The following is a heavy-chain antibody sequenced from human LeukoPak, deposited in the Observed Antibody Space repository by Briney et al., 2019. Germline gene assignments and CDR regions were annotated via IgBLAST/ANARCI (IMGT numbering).Heavy chain of an antibody. CDR1: GGIFSNYG. CDR2: IIPNLRIA. D-gene: IGHD2-2*01. Sequence: ASVKVSCKAFGGIFSNYGIGWVRQAPGQGLEWMGRIIPNLRIANFAQKFQGRVTITADKSTGTAYMELSGLRTEDTAVYYCAREGGAQLRPYYFDYWGQGTLASVSS. V-gene: IGHV1-69*04. J-gene: IGHJ4*02. CDR3: AREGGAQLRPYYFDY.